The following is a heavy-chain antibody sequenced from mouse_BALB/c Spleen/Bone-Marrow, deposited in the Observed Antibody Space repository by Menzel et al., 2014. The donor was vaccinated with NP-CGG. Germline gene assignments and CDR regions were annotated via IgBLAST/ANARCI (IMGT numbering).Heavy chain of an antibody. D-gene: IGHD2-4*01. CDR2: IRNKANGYTT. Sequence: EVHLVESGGGLGQPGGSLRLSCATSGFTFTDYYMSWVRQPPGKALEWLGFIRNKANGYTTEYSASVKGRFTISRDNSQSILYLQMNTLRAEDSATYYCARDTVITTHWYFDVWGAGTTVTVSS. CDR3: ARDTVITTHWYFDV. CDR1: GFTFTDYY. V-gene: IGHV7-3*02. J-gene: IGHJ1*01.